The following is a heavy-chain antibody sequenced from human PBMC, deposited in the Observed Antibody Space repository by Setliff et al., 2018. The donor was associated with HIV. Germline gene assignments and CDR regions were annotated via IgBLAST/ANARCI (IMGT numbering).Heavy chain of an antibody. D-gene: IGHD1-26*01. CDR3: VGVGGAKGFDV. CDR2: ISAFNGNT. J-gene: IGHJ3*01. V-gene: IGHV1-18*01. CDR1: GYTFISYG. Sequence: ASVKVSCKASGYTFISYGISWLRQAPGQGPEWMGWISAFNGNTDYAQKFQGRVTLTTETSATTVYLELRSLSSDDTADYYCVGVGGAKGFDVWGQGTRVTVSS.